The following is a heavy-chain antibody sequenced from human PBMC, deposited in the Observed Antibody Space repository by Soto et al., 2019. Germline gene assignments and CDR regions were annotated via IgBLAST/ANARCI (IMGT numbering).Heavy chain of an antibody. Sequence: QTLSLTCAISGDSVSSNSAAWNWIRHSPSRGLEWLGRTYYMSKWYNDYAVSVKSRITINPDTSKNQFSLQLNSVTPEDTAVYYCARSREAGTIYGMDVWGQGTPATFSS. D-gene: IGHD1-7*01. J-gene: IGHJ6*02. CDR1: GDSVSSNSAA. CDR3: ARSREAGTIYGMDV. V-gene: IGHV6-1*01. CDR2: TYYMSKWYN.